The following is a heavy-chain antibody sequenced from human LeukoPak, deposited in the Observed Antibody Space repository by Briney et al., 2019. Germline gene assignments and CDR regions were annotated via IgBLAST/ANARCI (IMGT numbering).Heavy chain of an antibody. CDR2: IIGSGGTT. CDR1: GFTFSSYA. D-gene: IGHD7-27*01. CDR3: AKDGGLWVSAHWGDS. V-gene: IGHV3-23*01. J-gene: IGHJ4*02. Sequence: GGSLRLSCTASGFTFSSYAMNWVRQAPGKGLEWVSIIIGSGGTTYYADSVKGRFTISRDNSKNTLYLQMNSLRAEDTAVYYCAKDGGLWVSAHWGDSWGRGTLVTVSS.